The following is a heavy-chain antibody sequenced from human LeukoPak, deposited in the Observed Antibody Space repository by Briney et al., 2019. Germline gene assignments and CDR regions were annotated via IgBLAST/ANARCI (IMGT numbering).Heavy chain of an antibody. CDR2: FDPEDAET. V-gene: IGHV1-24*01. CDR3: ATDLKWVVQGAVDNWFDP. Sequence: GASVKVSCKVSGYTLTELSMHWVRQAPGKGLEWMGGFDPEDAETIYAQKFQDRVTMTEDTSTDTAYMELSSLRSEDTAVYYCATDLKWVVQGAVDNWFDPWGQGTLVTVSS. J-gene: IGHJ5*02. CDR1: GYTLTELS. D-gene: IGHD2-2*01.